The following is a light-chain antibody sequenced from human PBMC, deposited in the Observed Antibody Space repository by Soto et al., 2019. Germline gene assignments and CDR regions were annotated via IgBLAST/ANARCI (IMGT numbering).Light chain of an antibody. V-gene: IGLV1-40*01. Sequence: QSMLTQPPSVSGAPGQRVTISCTGSRSNLGANYAVHWYRHLPGAAPKLLIYGNGSRPSGVPDRFSVSKSGTSASLAITGLRAEDEAAYYCQSYDTSPVFGGGTKVTVL. CDR3: QSYDTSPV. J-gene: IGLJ2*01. CDR2: GNG. CDR1: RSNLGANYA.